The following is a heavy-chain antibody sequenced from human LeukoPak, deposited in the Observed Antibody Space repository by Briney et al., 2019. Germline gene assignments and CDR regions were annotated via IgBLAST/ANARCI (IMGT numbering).Heavy chain of an antibody. CDR3: ARRRRNGDYGY. CDR1: GYSISSGYY. D-gene: IGHD4-17*01. V-gene: IGHV4-38-2*01. CDR2: IYHSGST. J-gene: IGHJ4*02. Sequence: PSDTLSLTCAVSGYSISSGYYWGWIRQPPGQGLEWIGSIYHSGSTYYNPSLKSRVTISVDTSKNQFSLKLSSVTAADTAVYYCARRRRNGDYGYWGQGTLVTVSS.